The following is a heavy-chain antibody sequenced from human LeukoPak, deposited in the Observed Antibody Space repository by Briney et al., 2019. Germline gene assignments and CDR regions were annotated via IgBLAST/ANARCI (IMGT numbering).Heavy chain of an antibody. CDR2: ISGSGSST. V-gene: IGHV3-23*01. CDR3: AKTGYSSSWYPSHQIFDY. J-gene: IGHJ4*02. Sequence: PGGSLRLSCAASGFTFSSYAMSWVRQAPGKGLEWVSAISGSGSSTYYADSVKGRFTISRDNSKNTLYLQMNSLRAEDTAVYYCAKTGYSSSWYPSHQIFDYWGQGTLVTVSS. CDR1: GFTFSSYA. D-gene: IGHD6-13*01.